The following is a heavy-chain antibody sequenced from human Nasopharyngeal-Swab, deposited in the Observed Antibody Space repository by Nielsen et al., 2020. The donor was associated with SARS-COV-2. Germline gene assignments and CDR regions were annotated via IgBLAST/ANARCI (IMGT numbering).Heavy chain of an antibody. V-gene: IGHV1-2*06. D-gene: IGHD4-17*01. CDR2: INPNSGGT. Sequence: ASVKVSCKASGYTFTGYYMHWVRQAPGQGLEWMGRINPNSGGTNYAQKFQGRVTITADESTSTAYMELSSLRSEDTAVYYCARDPLPYGDYVSHEYFQHWGQGTLVTVSS. J-gene: IGHJ1*01. CDR3: ARDPLPYGDYVSHEYFQH. CDR1: GYTFTGYY.